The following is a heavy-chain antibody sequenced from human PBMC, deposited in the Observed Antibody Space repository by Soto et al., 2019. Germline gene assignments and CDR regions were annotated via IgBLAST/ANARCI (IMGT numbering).Heavy chain of an antibody. CDR3: ARDRDTAPLYEMDV. V-gene: IGHV1-46*01. CDR1: GYTFTNYY. Sequence: ASVKVSCKASGYTFTNYYMHWVRQAPGQGLEWMGLINPSGGRTSYPQKFQGRITMTRDTSTSTVYMELSSLRSEDTAVYYCARDRDTAPLYEMDVWGPGTTVTVSS. J-gene: IGHJ6*02. D-gene: IGHD5-18*01. CDR2: INPSGGRT.